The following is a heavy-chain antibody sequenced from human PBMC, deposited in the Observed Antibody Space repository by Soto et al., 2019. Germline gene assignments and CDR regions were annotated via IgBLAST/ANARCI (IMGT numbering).Heavy chain of an antibody. V-gene: IGHV3-11*01. D-gene: IGHD1-1*01. CDR1: GFTFSDYY. CDR3: ARDVRPGTTSYYYMDV. CDR2: VSRGATTI. Sequence: GGSLRLSCAASGFTFSDYYMNWIRQSPGKGLEWVAYVSRGATTIYYADSVKGRFTISRDNAKNSLYLQMNSLRAEDTAVYYCARDVRPGTTSYYYMDVWGEGTTVTVSS. J-gene: IGHJ6*03.